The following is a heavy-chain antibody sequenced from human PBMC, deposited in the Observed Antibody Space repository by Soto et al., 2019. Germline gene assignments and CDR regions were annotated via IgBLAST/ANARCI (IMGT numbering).Heavy chain of an antibody. V-gene: IGHV3-33*01. J-gene: IGHJ6*03. Sequence: PGGSLRLSCAASGFTFSSYGMHWVRQAPGKGLEWVAVIWYDGNNKYYADSVKGRFTISRDNSKNTLFLQMNSLRAEDTAVYYCARDFPVVVAVDYYYYYMDVWGKGTTVTVSS. D-gene: IGHD2-15*01. CDR2: IWYDGNNK. CDR3: ARDFPVVVAVDYYYYYMDV. CDR1: GFTFSSYG.